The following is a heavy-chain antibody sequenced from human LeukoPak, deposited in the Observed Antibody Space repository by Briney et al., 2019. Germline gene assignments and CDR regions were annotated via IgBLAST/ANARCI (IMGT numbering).Heavy chain of an antibody. D-gene: IGHD6-13*01. CDR1: GFTFSNFW. J-gene: IGHJ4*02. Sequence: GGSLRLSCAASGFTFSNFWMTWVRQAPGKGLEWVANVKQDGSEKSCVDSVKGRFTVSRDNAKNSLYLQMNSLRVEDTAVYYCARGRGDSSSWYFDYWGQGTLVTVSS. V-gene: IGHV3-7*01. CDR3: ARGRGDSSSWYFDY. CDR2: VKQDGSEK.